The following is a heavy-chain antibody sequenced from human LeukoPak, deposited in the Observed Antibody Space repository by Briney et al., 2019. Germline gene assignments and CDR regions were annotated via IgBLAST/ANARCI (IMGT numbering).Heavy chain of an antibody. Sequence: VASVKVSCKASGYTFTNYAMHWMRQAPGQRLEWMGWINAGNGNTKYSQKFQGRVTITRDTSASTAYMELSSLRSEDTAVYYCARDRFGGGVDSWGQGTLVTVSS. V-gene: IGHV1-3*01. J-gene: IGHJ4*02. D-gene: IGHD3-10*01. CDR1: GYTFTNYA. CDR2: INAGNGNT. CDR3: ARDRFGGGVDS.